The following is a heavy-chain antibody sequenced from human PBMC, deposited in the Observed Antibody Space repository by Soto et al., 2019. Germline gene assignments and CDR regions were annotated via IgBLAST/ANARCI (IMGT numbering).Heavy chain of an antibody. CDR1: GFSLSTSGMC. CDR3: ARAYYDILTGYYYFDY. V-gene: IGHV2-70*11. J-gene: IGHJ4*02. D-gene: IGHD3-9*01. CDR2: IDWDDDK. Sequence: GPTLVNPTQTLTLTCTFSGFSLSTSGMCVSWIRQPPGKALEWLARIDWDDDKYYSTSLKTRLTISKDTSKNQVVLTMTNMDPVDTATYYCARAYYDILTGYYYFDYWGQGTLVTVSS.